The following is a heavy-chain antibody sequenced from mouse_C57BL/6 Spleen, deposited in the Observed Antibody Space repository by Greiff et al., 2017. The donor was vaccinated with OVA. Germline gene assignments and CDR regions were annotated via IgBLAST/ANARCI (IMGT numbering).Heavy chain of an antibody. CDR1: GYSITSGYY. D-gene: IGHD2-2*01. CDR3: ARVVTTVKYYVDY. CDR2: ISYDGSN. V-gene: IGHV3-6*01. Sequence: EVKLQESGPGLVKPSQSLSLTCSVTGYSITSGYYWNWIRQFPGNKLEWMGYISYDGSNNYNPSLKNRISITRDTSKNQFFLKLNPVTTEDTATYYCARVVTTVKYYVDYWGQGTTLTVSS. J-gene: IGHJ2*01.